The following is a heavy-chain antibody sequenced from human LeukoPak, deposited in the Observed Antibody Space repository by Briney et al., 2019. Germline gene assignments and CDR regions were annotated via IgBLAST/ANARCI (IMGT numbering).Heavy chain of an antibody. CDR3: ARDRGGSSADYYMDV. CDR1: GGSINNYY. V-gene: IGHV4-59*01. D-gene: IGHD3-10*01. J-gene: IGHJ6*03. Sequence: SETLSLTCTVSGGSINNYYWTWIRQSPGKGLEWIAYIYYSGRTNYNPSLRSRVTISVDTSKNQFSLELSSVTAADTAVYYCARDRGGSSADYYMDVWGKETTVTVSS. CDR2: IYYSGRT.